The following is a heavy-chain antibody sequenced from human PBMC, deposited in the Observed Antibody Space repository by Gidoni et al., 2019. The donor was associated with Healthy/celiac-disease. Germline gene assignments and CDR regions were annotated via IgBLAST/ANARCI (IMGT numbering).Heavy chain of an antibody. J-gene: IGHJ4*02. Sequence: EVQLVESGGGLVQPGGSRRLSCAASGFTGSSNYMSWVRQAPGKGLEWVSVIYSGGSTDYADSVKGRFTISRDNSKNTLYLQMNSLRAEDTAVYYCARDFGYSYGYGFADYWGQGTLVTVSS. D-gene: IGHD5-18*01. CDR2: IYSGGST. CDR1: GFTGSSNY. CDR3: ARDFGYSYGYGFADY. V-gene: IGHV3-66*02.